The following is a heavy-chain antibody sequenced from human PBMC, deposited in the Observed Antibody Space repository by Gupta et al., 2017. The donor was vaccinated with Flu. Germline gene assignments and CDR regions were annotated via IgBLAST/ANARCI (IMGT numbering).Heavy chain of an antibody. D-gene: IGHD3-9*01. CDR1: GFTFDDYA. J-gene: IGHJ4*02. V-gene: IGHV3-9*01. Sequence: EVQLVESGGGLVQPGRSLRLSCAASGFTFDDYAMHWVRQAPGKGLEWVSGISWNSGSIGYADSVKGRFTISRDNDKNSLYLQMNSLRAEDTALYYCAKDDDYDMLTGYYQIDYWGQGTLVTVSS. CDR2: ISWNSGSI. CDR3: AKDDDYDMLTGYYQIDY.